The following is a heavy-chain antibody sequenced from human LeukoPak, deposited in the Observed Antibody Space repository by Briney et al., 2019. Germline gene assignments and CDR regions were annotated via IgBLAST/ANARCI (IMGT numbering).Heavy chain of an antibody. CDR3: ARLRAAMVDY. CDR2: IYYSGSA. CDR1: GGSISSSSYY. V-gene: IGHV4-39*01. D-gene: IGHD5-18*01. Sequence: SETLSLTCTVSGGSISSSSYYWGWIRQPPGKGLEWIGSIYYSGSAYNNPSLKSRVTISVDTSKNQFSLKLSSVTAADTAVYYCARLRAAMVDYWGQGTLVTVSS. J-gene: IGHJ4*02.